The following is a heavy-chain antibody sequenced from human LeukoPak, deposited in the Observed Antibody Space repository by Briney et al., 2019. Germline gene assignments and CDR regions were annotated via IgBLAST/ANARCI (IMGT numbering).Heavy chain of an antibody. V-gene: IGHV4-34*01. Sequence: SETLSLTCAVYGESFSGYYWSWIRQPPGKGLEWIGEINHSGSTNYNPSLKSRVTISVDTSKNQFSLKLSSVTAADTAVYYCAIVYYDYVWGSYRPYYFDYWGQGTLVTVSS. J-gene: IGHJ4*02. CDR2: INHSGST. CDR3: AIVYYDYVWGSYRPYYFDY. CDR1: GESFSGYY. D-gene: IGHD3-16*02.